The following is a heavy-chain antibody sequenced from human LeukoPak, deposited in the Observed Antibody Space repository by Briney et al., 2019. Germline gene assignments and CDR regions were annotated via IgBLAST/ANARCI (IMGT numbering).Heavy chain of an antibody. V-gene: IGHV4-31*03. J-gene: IGHJ4*02. D-gene: IGHD4-23*01. Sequence: SPSLTPTVSRVSISRGVYYWSWICQHPGEGLEWIGYISFRGSTSYNPRLKSRDTLSEDTPQNQFSLKRRSVTAAHTAVFFCARDRACCNSQCYFDYWGQGTLVTVSS. CDR3: ARDRACCNSQCYFDY. CDR1: RVSISRGVYY. CDR2: ISFRGST.